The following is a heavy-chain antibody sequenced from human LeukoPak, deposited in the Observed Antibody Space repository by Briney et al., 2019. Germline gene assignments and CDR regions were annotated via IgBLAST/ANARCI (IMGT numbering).Heavy chain of an antibody. D-gene: IGHD3-22*01. CDR3: AGHYYDSSGYWDY. V-gene: IGHV4-30-4*08. Sequence: PSETLSLTCTVSGGSISSGDYYWSWIRQPPGKGLEWIGYIYHSGSTYYNPSLKSRVTISVDRSKNQFSLNLSSVTAADTAVYYCAGHYYDSSGYWDYWGQGTLSPSPQ. CDR1: GGSISSGDYY. CDR2: IYHSGST. J-gene: IGHJ4*02.